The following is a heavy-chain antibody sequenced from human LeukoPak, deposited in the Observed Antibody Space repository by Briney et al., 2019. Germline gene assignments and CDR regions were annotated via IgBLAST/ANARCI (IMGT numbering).Heavy chain of an antibody. V-gene: IGHV1-18*01. CDR3: AVCSSVNYYYYMDV. J-gene: IGHJ6*03. Sequence: ASVKVSCKASGYTFTSYGISWVRQAPGQGLEWMGWISAYNGNTNYAQKLQGRVTMTTDTSTSTAYMELRSLRSDDTAVYYCAVCSSVNYYYYMDVWGKGTTVTVSS. CDR2: ISAYNGNT. CDR1: GYTFTSYG. D-gene: IGHD2-2*01.